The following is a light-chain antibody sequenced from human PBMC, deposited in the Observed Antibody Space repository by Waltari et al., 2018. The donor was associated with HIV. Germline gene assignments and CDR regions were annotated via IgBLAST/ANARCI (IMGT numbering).Light chain of an antibody. J-gene: IGKJ1*01. CDR3: QQYYSTPWT. V-gene: IGKV4-1*01. CDR2: WAS. CDR1: QSVLYRSNNKEY. Sequence: DIVMTQSPDSLAVSLGERATINCKSSQSVLYRSNNKEYLAWYQHKPGQPPKLLLYWASTRESGVPDRFRGSGSGTDFTLTISGLQAEDVAVYYCQQYYSTPWTFGQGTRVEIK.